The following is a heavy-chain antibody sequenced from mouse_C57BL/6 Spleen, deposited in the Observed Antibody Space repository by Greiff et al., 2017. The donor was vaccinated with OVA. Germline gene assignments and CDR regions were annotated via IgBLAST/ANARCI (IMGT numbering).Heavy chain of an antibody. Sequence: QVQLQQPGAELVKPGASVKLSCKASGYTFTSYWMHWVKQRPGQGLEWIGMIHTNSGSTNYNEKFKSKATMTVDKSSSTAYMQLSSLTSEDSAVYYCARDWDSSYWYFDVWGTGTTVTVSS. CDR3: ARDWDSSYWYFDV. CDR2: IHTNSGST. D-gene: IGHD4-1*01. V-gene: IGHV1-64*01. CDR1: GYTFTSYW. J-gene: IGHJ1*03.